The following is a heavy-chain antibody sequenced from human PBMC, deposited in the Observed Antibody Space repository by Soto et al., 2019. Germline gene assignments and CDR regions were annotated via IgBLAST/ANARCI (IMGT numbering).Heavy chain of an antibody. Sequence: QVQLVESGGGVVQPGRSLRLSCAASGFTFSSYGMHWVRQAPGKGLAWVAVISYDGSNKYYAESVKGRFTISRDNSNNTLYLQMNSLRAEYTAVYYCAKAYGDHPDFYFVYWGQGSLVTVSS. V-gene: IGHV3-30*18. CDR2: ISYDGSNK. CDR1: GFTFSSYG. CDR3: AKAYGDHPDFYFVY. J-gene: IGHJ4*02. D-gene: IGHD4-17*01.